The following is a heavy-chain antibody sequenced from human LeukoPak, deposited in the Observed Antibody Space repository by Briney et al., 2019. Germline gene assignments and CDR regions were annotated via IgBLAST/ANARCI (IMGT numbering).Heavy chain of an antibody. CDR1: GYTFTGYY. CDR2: INGNTGST. V-gene: IGHV1-2*02. CDR3: ARVGPDCGGDCYSN. J-gene: IGHJ4*02. Sequence: ASVNVSCKPSGYTFTGYYIHWVRHGPGQGLEWMGWINGNTGSTNYAQKFQDRVAMTRDTSISTAYMDLNRLRSDDTAVYFCARVGPDCGGDCYSNWGQGTLVTVSS. D-gene: IGHD2-21*02.